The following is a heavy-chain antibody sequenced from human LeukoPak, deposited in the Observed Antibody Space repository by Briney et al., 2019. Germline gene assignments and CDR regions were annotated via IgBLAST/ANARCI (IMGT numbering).Heavy chain of an antibody. V-gene: IGHV3-21*04. Sequence: PGGSLRLSCAASGFTFSSYSMNWVRQAPGKGLEWVSSISSSSSYIYYADSVKGRFTISRDNAKNSLYLQMNSLRAEDTAVYYCARIVVVPAASHGMDVWGQGTTVTVSS. D-gene: IGHD2-2*01. J-gene: IGHJ6*02. CDR2: ISSSSSYI. CDR3: ARIVVVPAASHGMDV. CDR1: GFTFSSYS.